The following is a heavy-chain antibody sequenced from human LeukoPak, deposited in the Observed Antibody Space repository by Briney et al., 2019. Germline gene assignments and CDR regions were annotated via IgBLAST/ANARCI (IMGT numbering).Heavy chain of an antibody. CDR3: ARDPQDDYGNYYYYFYMDV. V-gene: IGHV3-21*01. J-gene: IGHJ6*03. CDR1: GFTFSSYA. D-gene: IGHD4-11*01. CDR2: ISSSSSYI. Sequence: GGSLRLSCAASGFTFSSYAMNWVRQAPGKGLEWVSSISSSSSYIYYADSVKGRFTISRDNAKNSLYLQMNSLRAEDTAVYYCARDPQDDYGNYYYYFYMDVWGKGTTVTVSS.